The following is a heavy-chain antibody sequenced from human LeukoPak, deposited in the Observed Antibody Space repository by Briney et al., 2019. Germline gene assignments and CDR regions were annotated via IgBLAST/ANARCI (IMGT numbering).Heavy chain of an antibody. J-gene: IGHJ3*02. CDR3: AKDSAVSGSYPDASDI. D-gene: IGHD1-26*01. CDR2: IRYDGSNE. V-gene: IGHV3-30*02. CDR1: GVTFTSYG. Sequence: GESLRLSCVASGVTFTSYGMHWVRQAPGQGLEWVAFIRYDGSNEYYTDSVKGRFTLSRDNSKNTLYLQMNSLRAEDTAVYYCAKDSAVSGSYPDASDIWGQGTMVTVSS.